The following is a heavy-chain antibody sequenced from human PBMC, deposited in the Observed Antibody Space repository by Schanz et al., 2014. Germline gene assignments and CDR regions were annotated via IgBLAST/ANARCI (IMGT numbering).Heavy chain of an antibody. CDR1: GGTFSSDT. CDR3: ASSGAGYSSSWDFDY. Sequence: QVHLVQSGAEVKKPGSSVKVSCKASGGTFSSDTFSWVRQAPGQGLEWMGRIVPIAGITNYAQNFQGRVTITADKSTFTAYMDVSSLRSEDTAVYYCASSGAGYSSSWDFDYWGQGTLVTVSS. CDR2: IVPIAGIT. J-gene: IGHJ4*02. D-gene: IGHD6-13*01. V-gene: IGHV1-69*02.